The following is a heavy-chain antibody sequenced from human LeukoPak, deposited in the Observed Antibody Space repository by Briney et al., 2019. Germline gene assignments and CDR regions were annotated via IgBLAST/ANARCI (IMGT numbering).Heavy chain of an antibody. CDR2: ISYDGSNK. CDR1: GFTFSSYA. Sequence: PSGGSLRLSCAASGFTFSSYAMHWVRQAPGKGLEWVAVISYDGSNKYYAESVKGRFTISRDNSKKTLYLQMNSLRAEDTAVYYCARERCPNTGIVGATHFDYWGQGTMVTVSS. D-gene: IGHD1-26*01. CDR3: ARERCPNTGIVGATHFDY. V-gene: IGHV3-30-3*01. J-gene: IGHJ4*02.